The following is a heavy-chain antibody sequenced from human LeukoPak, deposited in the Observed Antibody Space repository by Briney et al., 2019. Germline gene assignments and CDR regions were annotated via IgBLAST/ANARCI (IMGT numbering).Heavy chain of an antibody. J-gene: IGHJ4*02. CDR3: ARRRRTNPFDY. V-gene: IGHV4-39*01. CDR2: IHYSGST. CDR1: GGSISSSSYY. Sequence: CETLPLTCTVSGGSISSSSYYWGWIRQPPGKGLEWIGSIHYSGSTYYNPSLKSRVTISVDTSKNQFSLKLSSVTAADTAVYYCARRRRTNPFDYWGQGTLVTVSS. D-gene: IGHD1-14*01.